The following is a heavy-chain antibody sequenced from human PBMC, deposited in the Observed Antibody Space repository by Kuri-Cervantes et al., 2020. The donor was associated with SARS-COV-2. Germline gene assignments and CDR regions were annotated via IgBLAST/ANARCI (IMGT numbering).Heavy chain of an antibody. Sequence: GESLKISCAASGFTFSDYYMNWVRQAPGKGLEWVSSISSSSTIYYADSVKGRFTISRDNAKNPLCLQMNSLRAEDTAVYYCVRGYPPMVRGVIIKGIGYWGQGTLVTVSS. CDR2: ISSSSTI. CDR3: VRGYPPMVRGVIIKGIGY. D-gene: IGHD3-10*01. J-gene: IGHJ4*02. V-gene: IGHV3-69-1*01. CDR1: GFTFSDYY.